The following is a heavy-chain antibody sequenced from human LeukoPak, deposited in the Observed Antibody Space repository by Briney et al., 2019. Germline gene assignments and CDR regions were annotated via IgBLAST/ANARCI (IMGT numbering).Heavy chain of an antibody. CDR1: GGSFSGYY. V-gene: IGHV4-34*01. Sequence: PSETLSLTCAVYGGSFSGYYWSWIRQPPGKGLEWIGEINHSGSTNYNPSLKSRVTISVDTSKNQFSLKLSSVTAADTAVYYCARERLSYYYMDAWGKGTTVTVSS. CDR2: INHSGST. J-gene: IGHJ6*03. D-gene: IGHD1-1*01. CDR3: ARERLSYYYMDA.